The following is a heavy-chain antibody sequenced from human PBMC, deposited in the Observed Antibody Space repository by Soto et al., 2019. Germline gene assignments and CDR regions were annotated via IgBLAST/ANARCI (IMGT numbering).Heavy chain of an antibody. Sequence: GGSLRLSCAASGFTVSSNYMSWVRQAPGKGLEWVSVIYSGGSTYYADSVKGRFTISRDNSKNTLYLQMNSLRAEDTAVYYCAREDRGYSYGFDYWGQGTLVTVSS. CDR1: GFTVSSNY. D-gene: IGHD5-18*01. V-gene: IGHV3-66*01. J-gene: IGHJ4*02. CDR3: AREDRGYSYGFDY. CDR2: IYSGGST.